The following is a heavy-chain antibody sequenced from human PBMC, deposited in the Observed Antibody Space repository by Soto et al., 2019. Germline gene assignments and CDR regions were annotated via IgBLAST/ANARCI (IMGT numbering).Heavy chain of an antibody. V-gene: IGHV3-33*01. Sequence: QVQLVESGGGVVQPGRSLRLSCAASGFTFSSYGMHWVRQAPGKGLEWVAVIWYDGSNKYYADSVKGRFTISRDNSKNTLYLQMNSLRAEDTAVYYCARDKDDSSPLDYWGQGTLVTVSS. CDR2: IWYDGSNK. CDR3: ARDKDDSSPLDY. D-gene: IGHD2-15*01. CDR1: GFTFSSYG. J-gene: IGHJ4*02.